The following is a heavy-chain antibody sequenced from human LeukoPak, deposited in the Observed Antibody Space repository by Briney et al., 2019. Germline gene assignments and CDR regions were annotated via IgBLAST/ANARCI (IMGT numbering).Heavy chain of an antibody. CDR2: IYSGGNT. CDR3: AREGIAAAGTRNYYYYYMDV. D-gene: IGHD6-13*01. V-gene: IGHV3-53*01. J-gene: IGHJ6*03. CDR1: GFTVSTNY. Sequence: GGSLRLSCAASGFTVSTNYMSWVRQAPGKGLEWVSVIYSGGNTYYADSVKGRFTISRDNSKNTLYLQMNSLRAEDTAVYYCAREGIAAAGTRNYYYYYMDVWGKGTTVTVSS.